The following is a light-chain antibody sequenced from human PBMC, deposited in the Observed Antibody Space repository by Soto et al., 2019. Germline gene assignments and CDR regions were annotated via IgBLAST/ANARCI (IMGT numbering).Light chain of an antibody. CDR1: SGSGSTSYY. J-gene: IGLJ2*01. CDR3: VLYMGSGTVV. Sequence: QAVVTQEPSFSVSPGGTFTLTCVLSSGSGSTSYYTSWYQQTPGQAPRTLIYSTNTRSSGVPDRFSGSILGNKAALTITGAQADDESDYYCVLYMGSGTVVFGGGTKLTVL. CDR2: STN. V-gene: IGLV8-61*01.